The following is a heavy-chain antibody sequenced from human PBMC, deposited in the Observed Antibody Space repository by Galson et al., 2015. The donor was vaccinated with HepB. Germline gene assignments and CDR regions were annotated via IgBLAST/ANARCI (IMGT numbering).Heavy chain of an antibody. CDR3: AKVTYCYDSSGYYYAEYFQH. V-gene: IGHV3-23*01. CDR2: ISGSGGST. J-gene: IGHJ1*01. D-gene: IGHD3-22*01. Sequence: SLRLSCAASGFTFSSYAMSWVRQAQGKGLEWVSAISGSGGSTYYADSVKGRFTISRDNSKNTLQLQMNSLRAEDTAVYYCAKVTYCYDSSGYYYAEYFQHWGQGTLVTVSS. CDR1: GFTFSSYA.